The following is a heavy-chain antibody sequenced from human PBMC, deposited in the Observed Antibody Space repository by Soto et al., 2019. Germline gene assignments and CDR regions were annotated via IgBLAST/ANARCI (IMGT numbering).Heavy chain of an antibody. CDR1: GFTFNNYA. CDR3: ANGRGGSGSLTPRVDF. Sequence: EVQLLESGGGLVQPGGSLRLSCAASGFTFNNYAMTWVRQAPGKGLEWVSAISGGGDTTSYADSVKCRFTVSRDGSKTTLYLQMSSLRAEDTALYYCANGRGGSGSLTPRVDFWGQGTLVTVSS. V-gene: IGHV3-23*01. D-gene: IGHD3-10*01. CDR2: ISGGGDTT. J-gene: IGHJ4*02.